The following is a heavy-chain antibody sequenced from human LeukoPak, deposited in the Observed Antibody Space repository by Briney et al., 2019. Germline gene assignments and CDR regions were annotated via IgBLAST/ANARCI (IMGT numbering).Heavy chain of an antibody. CDR3: ARDLASYYYDSSGSFDY. CDR1: GFTFSDYY. J-gene: IGHJ4*02. D-gene: IGHD3-22*01. V-gene: IGHV3-11*04. Sequence: GGSLRLSCAAFGFTFSDYYTSWIRQAPGKGLEWVSYISSSGSTIYYADSVKGRFTISRDNAKNSLYLQMNSLRAEDTAVYYCARDLASYYYDSSGSFDYWGQGTLVTVSS. CDR2: ISSSGSTI.